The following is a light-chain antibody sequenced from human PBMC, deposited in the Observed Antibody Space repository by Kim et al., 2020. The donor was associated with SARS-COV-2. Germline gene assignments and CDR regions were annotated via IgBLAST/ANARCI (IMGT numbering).Light chain of an antibody. CDR1: TGADTSGYF. Sequence: GTVTLTVASSTGADTSGYFPNWFQQKPGQPPRALIYSTHNKHSWTPARFSGSLLGGKAALTLSDVQPEDEAEYYCLLFDGGALNWVFGGGTQLTVL. CDR2: STH. CDR3: LLFDGGALNWV. J-gene: IGLJ3*02. V-gene: IGLV7-43*01.